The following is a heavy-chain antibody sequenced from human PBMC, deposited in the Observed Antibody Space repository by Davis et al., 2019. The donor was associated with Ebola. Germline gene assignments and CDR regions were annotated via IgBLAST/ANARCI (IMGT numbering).Heavy chain of an antibody. CDR1: GYTFTSYG. CDR3: ASWGGYCSSTSCLGGDYYYYGMDV. V-gene: IGHV1-18*01. Sequence: AASVKVSCKASGYTFTSYGISWVRQAPGQGLEWMGWISAYNGNTNYAQKLQGRVTMTTDTSTSTAYMELRSLRSDDTAVYYCASWGGYCSSTSCLGGDYYYYGMDVWGQGTTVTVSS. D-gene: IGHD2-2*01. CDR2: ISAYNGNT. J-gene: IGHJ6*02.